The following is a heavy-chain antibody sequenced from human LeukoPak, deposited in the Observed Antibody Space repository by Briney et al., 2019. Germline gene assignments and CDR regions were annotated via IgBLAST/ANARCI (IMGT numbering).Heavy chain of an antibody. CDR1: GFTFSSFE. J-gene: IGHJ4*02. V-gene: IGHV3-48*03. Sequence: PGGSLSLSCAASGFTFSSFEMNWVRQAPGKGLEWVSYISSSGSTIYYADSVKGRFTISRDNAKNSLYLQMNSLRAEDTAVYYCARAYYYDSSGYVPLGYWGQGTLVTVSS. D-gene: IGHD3-22*01. CDR3: ARAYYYDSSGYVPLGY. CDR2: ISSSGSTI.